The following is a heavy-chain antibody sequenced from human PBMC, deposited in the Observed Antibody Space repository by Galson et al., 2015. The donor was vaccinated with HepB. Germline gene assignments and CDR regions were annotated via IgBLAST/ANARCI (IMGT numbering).Heavy chain of an antibody. CDR3: STIFDSPSDSPSDS. CDR2: IENDGSET. D-gene: IGHD3-3*01. V-gene: IGHV3-74*01. Sequence: SLRLSCAASGFTLRSHWMHWVRQAPGKGLMWVSRIENDGSETSYADSVKGRFTISRDNGKNTLYLQMNSLRAEDTAVYYCSTIFDSPSDSPSDSWGQGTLVTVSS. J-gene: IGHJ4*02. CDR1: GFTLRSHW.